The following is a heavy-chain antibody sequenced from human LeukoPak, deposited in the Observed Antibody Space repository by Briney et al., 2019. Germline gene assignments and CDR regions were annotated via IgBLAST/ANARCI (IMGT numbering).Heavy chain of an antibody. J-gene: IGHJ4*02. CDR2: INRDGSTT. Sequence: GGSLRLSCAASGFTFSNYWVHWVRQAPGKGLVWVSRINRDGSTTNYADSVKGRFTVSRDNAKNSLNLQMNSLRAEDTAVYYCARDKKSGESSEIDYWGQGTLVTVSS. CDR3: ARDKKSGESSEIDY. CDR1: GFTFSNYW. V-gene: IGHV3-74*01. D-gene: IGHD3-10*01.